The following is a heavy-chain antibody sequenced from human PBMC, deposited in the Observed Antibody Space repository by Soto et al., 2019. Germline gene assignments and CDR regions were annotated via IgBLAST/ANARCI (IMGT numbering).Heavy chain of an antibody. CDR2: VYYSGST. CDR1: GSSISGYY. V-gene: IGHV4-59*01. D-gene: IGHD3-3*01. CDR3: AGVGEDIFGEVKLTRTYFSY. Sequence: SETLSLACTVSGSSISGYYWNWIRQRPEKGMEWIGYVYYSGSTTYNPSLESRVTISLDTSKSQFSLRLTSLTAADTAVYYCAGVGEDIFGEVKLTRTYFSYWGHGTLVTVSA. J-gene: IGHJ4*01.